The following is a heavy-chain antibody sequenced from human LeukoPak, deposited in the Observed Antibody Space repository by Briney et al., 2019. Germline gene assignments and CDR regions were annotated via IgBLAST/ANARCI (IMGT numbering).Heavy chain of an antibody. J-gene: IGHJ3*02. CDR3: ARVLAAAEGYAFDI. V-gene: IGHV3-21*01. CDR2: ISSSSSYI. Sequence: KTGGSLRLSCAASGFTFSSYSMNWVHQAPGKGLEWVSSISSSSSYIYYADSVKGRFTISRDNAKNSLYLQMNSLRAEDTAVYYCARVLAAAEGYAFDIWGQGTMVTVSS. D-gene: IGHD6-13*01. CDR1: GFTFSSYS.